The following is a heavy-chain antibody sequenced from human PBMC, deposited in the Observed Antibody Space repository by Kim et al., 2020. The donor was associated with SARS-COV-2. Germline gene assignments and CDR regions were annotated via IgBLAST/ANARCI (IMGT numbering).Heavy chain of an antibody. Sequence: ASVKVSCKSSGYTFTSYGISWVRQAPGQGLEWMGWISAYNGNTNYAQKLQGRVTMTTDTSTSTAYMELRSLRSDDTAVYYCARGRITMVRGVIEAADYWGQGTLVTVSS. D-gene: IGHD3-10*01. J-gene: IGHJ4*02. CDR1: GYTFTSYG. CDR3: ARGRITMVRGVIEAADY. CDR2: ISAYNGNT. V-gene: IGHV1-18*01.